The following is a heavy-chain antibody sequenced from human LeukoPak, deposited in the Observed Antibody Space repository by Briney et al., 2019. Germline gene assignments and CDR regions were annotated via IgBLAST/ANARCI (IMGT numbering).Heavy chain of an antibody. Sequence: PSETLSLTCAVSGGSISSSDWWTWVRQPPGEGLEWIGEICHSGSTKYNPSLKSRVTISVDKSKNQFSLKVSSVTAADTAVYYCARSDSSGFNYYYFDYWGQGTLVTVSS. V-gene: IGHV4-4*02. D-gene: IGHD3-22*01. CDR2: ICHSGST. CDR3: ARSDSSGFNYYYFDY. J-gene: IGHJ4*02. CDR1: GGSISSSDW.